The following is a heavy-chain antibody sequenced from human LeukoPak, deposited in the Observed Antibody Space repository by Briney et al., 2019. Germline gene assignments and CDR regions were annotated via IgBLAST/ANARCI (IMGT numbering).Heavy chain of an antibody. D-gene: IGHD3/OR15-3a*01. CDR1: GYTFTSYD. J-gene: IGHJ4*02. CDR2: MNPNSGNT. CDR3: ARRGFGLPCDY. V-gene: IGHV1-8*01. Sequence: RASVKVSCXASGYTFTSYDINWVRQATGQGLEWMGWMNPNSGNTGYAQKFQGRVTMTRNTSISTVYMELSSLRSEDTAVYYCARRGFGLPCDYWGQGTLVTVSS.